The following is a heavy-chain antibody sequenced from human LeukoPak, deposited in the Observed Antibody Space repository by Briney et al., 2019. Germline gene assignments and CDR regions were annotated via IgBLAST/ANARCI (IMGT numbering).Heavy chain of an antibody. CDR3: PKDIVAGYYYYGMDV. Sequence: GGSLRLSCEASGFTFSSYGMHWVRQAPGKGLEWVAVISYDGSNKYYADSVKGRFTISRDNSKNTLYLQMNSLRAEDTAVYYCPKDIVAGYYYYGMDVWGQGTTVTVSS. CDR2: ISYDGSNK. D-gene: IGHD5-12*01. V-gene: IGHV3-30*18. CDR1: GFTFSSYG. J-gene: IGHJ6*02.